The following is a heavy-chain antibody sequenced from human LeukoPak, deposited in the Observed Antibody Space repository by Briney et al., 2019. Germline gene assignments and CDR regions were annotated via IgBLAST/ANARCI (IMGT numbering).Heavy chain of an antibody. D-gene: IGHD2-2*01. CDR2: IWYDGSNK. Sequence: PGRSLRLSCAASGFTFSGYGMHWVRQAPGKGLEWVAVIWYDGSNKYYADSVKGRFTISRDNSKNTLYLQMNSLRAEDTAVYYCARDRGVYQLLPDAFDIWGQGTMVTVSS. V-gene: IGHV3-33*01. CDR1: GFTFSGYG. J-gene: IGHJ3*02. CDR3: ARDRGVYQLLPDAFDI.